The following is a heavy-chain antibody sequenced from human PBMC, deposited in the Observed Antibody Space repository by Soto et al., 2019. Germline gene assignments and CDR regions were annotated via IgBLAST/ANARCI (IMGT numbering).Heavy chain of an antibody. CDR2: ISAGGVST. J-gene: IGHJ6*02. D-gene: IGHD6-19*01. CDR1: GFTFGFNA. V-gene: IGHV3-23*01. CDR3: ARDKPIAVAGSTVDYYYYGMDV. Sequence: GGSLRLSCAATGFTFGFNALSWVRQAPGKGLEWVSSISAGGVSTNYADSVRGRFTISRDNSKNTLYLQMNSLSAEDTAVYYCARDKPIAVAGSTVDYYYYGMDVWGQGTTVTVSS.